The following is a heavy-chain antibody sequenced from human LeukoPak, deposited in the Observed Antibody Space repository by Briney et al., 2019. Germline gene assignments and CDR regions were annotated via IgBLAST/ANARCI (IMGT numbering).Heavy chain of an antibody. CDR1: GGSINTGSYY. V-gene: IGHV4-61*09. CDR3: AREGTYYYESSAYSLFDP. Sequence: SQTLSLTCTVSGGSINTGSYYWSWIRRPAGKGLEWIGHIYTTGSTNYNPSLKSRVTISLDTSKNQFSLKLNSVTAADTAVYYCAREGTYYYESSAYSLFDPWGQGTLVTVSS. J-gene: IGHJ5*02. D-gene: IGHD3-22*01. CDR2: IYTTGST.